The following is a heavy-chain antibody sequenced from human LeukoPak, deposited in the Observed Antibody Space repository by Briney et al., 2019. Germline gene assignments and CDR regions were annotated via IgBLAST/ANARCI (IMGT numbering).Heavy chain of an antibody. J-gene: IGHJ4*02. CDR2: IKLDGSEK. Sequence: GGSLRLSCAASGFTFSNYWMSWVRQAPGKGLEWVANIKLDGSEKYYVDSVKGRFTISRDNAKNSLFLLMNSLRAEDTAVYYCARASGYFHYWGQGTLVTVSS. V-gene: IGHV3-7*05. CDR1: GFTFSNYW. CDR3: ARASGYFHY.